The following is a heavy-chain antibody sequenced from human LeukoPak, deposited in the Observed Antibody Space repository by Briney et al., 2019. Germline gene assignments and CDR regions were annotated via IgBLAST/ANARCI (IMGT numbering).Heavy chain of an antibody. CDR1: VYTFTGYY. V-gene: IGHV1-2*02. D-gene: IGHD3-10*01. Sequence: ASVKVSCKASVYTFTGYYMHWVRQAPGQGLEWMGWINPNSGGTNYAQKFQGRVTMTRDTSISTAYMELSRLRSDDTAVYYCARALSLWQIDYWGQGTLVIVSS. J-gene: IGHJ4*02. CDR2: INPNSGGT. CDR3: ARALSLWQIDY.